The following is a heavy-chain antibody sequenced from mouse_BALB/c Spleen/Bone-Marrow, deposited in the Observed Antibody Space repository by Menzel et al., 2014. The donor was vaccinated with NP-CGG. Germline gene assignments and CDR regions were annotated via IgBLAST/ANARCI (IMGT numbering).Heavy chain of an antibody. D-gene: IGHD6-2*01. CDR1: GYTFTSYW. V-gene: IGHV1S127*01. Sequence: QVQLQQSGAELVKPGASVKMSCKASGYTFTSYWMHWVKQRPGQGLEWIGTIDPSDSYTNYNQKFKGKATLTVDTSSSTAYMQLSSLTSEDSAVYYCTRRKSPYAMDYWGQGTSVTGSS. J-gene: IGHJ4*01. CDR3: TRRKSPYAMDY. CDR2: IDPSDSYT.